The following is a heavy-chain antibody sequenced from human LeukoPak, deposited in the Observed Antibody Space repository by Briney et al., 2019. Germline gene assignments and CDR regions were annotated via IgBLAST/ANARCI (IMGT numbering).Heavy chain of an antibody. CDR1: GFTFSSYG. D-gene: IGHD3-9*01. CDR2: ISYDGSNK. J-gene: IGHJ4*02. V-gene: IGHV3-30*18. Sequence: GRSPRLSCAASGFTFSSYGMHWVRQAPGKGLEWVAVISYDGSNKYYADSVKGRFTISRDNSKNTLYLQMNSLRAEDTAVYYCAKDDRYFDWFSRIDYWGQGTLVTVSS. CDR3: AKDDRYFDWFSRIDY.